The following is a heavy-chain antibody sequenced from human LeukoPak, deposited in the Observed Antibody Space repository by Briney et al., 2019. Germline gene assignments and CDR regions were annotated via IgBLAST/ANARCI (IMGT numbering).Heavy chain of an antibody. J-gene: IGHJ3*02. CDR3: ARDPAFDI. CDR2: IYTSGST. Sequence: PSQTLSLTCTVSGGSISSGSYYWSWIRQPAGKGLEWIGRIYTSGSTNYNPSLKSRVTISVDTSKNQFSLKLSSVTAANTAVYYCARDPAFDIWGQGTMVTVSS. V-gene: IGHV4-61*02. CDR1: GGSISSGSYY.